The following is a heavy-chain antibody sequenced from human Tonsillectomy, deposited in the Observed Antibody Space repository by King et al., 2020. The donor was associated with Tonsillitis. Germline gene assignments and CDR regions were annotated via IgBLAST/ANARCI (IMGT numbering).Heavy chain of an antibody. CDR1: EYTFTDYY. J-gene: IGHJ4*02. Sequence: VQLVESGAEVKKPGASLKVSCKTSEYTFTDYYIHWVRQAPGQGLEWMGWVNPNSGGTNYAQKFQGRVTMTSDTSFSTVYMELSRLTSDDMAVYYCSREALAFDYWGQGTLVTVSS. CDR2: VNPNSGGT. CDR3: SREALAFDY. V-gene: IGHV1-2*02.